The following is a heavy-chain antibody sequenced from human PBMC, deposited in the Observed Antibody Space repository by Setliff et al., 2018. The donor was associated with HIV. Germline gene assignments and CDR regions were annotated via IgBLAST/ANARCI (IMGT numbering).Heavy chain of an antibody. J-gene: IGHJ3*01. CDR1: DGSISSQY. V-gene: IGHV4-59*11. Sequence: SETLSLTCTVSDGSISSQYWSWIRQPPGKGLEWVGSIYYTGNTNYNPSLESRVTISVDTSKNELSLKMSSVTAADTAVYYCARAPATMIVVVNHVPLAAFGLWGQGTMVTVSS. D-gene: IGHD3-22*01. CDR3: ARAPATMIVVVNHVPLAAFGL. CDR2: IYYTGNT.